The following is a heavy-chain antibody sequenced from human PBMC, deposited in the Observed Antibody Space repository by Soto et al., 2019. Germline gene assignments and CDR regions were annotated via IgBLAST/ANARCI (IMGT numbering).Heavy chain of an antibody. D-gene: IGHD4-4*01. J-gene: IGHJ6*02. CDR2: IWYDGSSQ. CDR3: ARDMDSNYDGMDV. V-gene: IGHV3-30*02. Sequence: LGGSLRLSCEASGFTFRNSGMEWIRQAPGKGLEWVARIWYDGSSQYYADSVKGRFTISRDNSKNTLYMEMNSVRVEDTAVYYCARDMDSNYDGMDVWGQGTTVTVSS. CDR1: GFTFRNSG.